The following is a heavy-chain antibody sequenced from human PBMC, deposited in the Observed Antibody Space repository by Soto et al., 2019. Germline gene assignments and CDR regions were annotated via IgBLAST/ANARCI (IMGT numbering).Heavy chain of an antibody. J-gene: IGHJ6*02. CDR3: ARGKAAAGSPGDYYYYGMDV. CDR1: GGSICSSNW. D-gene: IGHD6-13*01. Sequence: SETLSLTCAVSGGSICSSNWWSWVRQPPGKGLEWIGEIYHSGSTNYNPSLKSRVTISVDKSKNQFSLKLSSVTAADTAVYYCARGKAAAGSPGDYYYYGMDVWGQGTTVTVSS. CDR2: IYHSGST. V-gene: IGHV4-4*02.